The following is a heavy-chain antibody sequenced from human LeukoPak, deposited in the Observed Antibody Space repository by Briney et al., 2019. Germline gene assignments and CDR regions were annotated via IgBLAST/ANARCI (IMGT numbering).Heavy chain of an antibody. J-gene: IGHJ4*02. V-gene: IGHV3-21*01. CDR2: ISSSSSNI. Sequence: GGSLSLSCAASGFTFSSYSMSWVRQAPGKGLEWVSSISSSSSNIYYEDSVKGRFTTSKANAKTYLDLKMHRPEAKAMDVYYCARDPRYWGQGTLVSASS. CDR1: GFTFSSYS. CDR3: ARDPRY.